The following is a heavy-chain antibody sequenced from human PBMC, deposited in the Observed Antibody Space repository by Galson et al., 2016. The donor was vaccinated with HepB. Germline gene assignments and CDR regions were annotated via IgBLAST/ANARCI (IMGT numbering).Heavy chain of an antibody. D-gene: IGHD1-26*01. CDR3: ARGERGSYNSGYFDY. Sequence: SLRLSCAASGFTFSLYSMNWVRQAPGKGLEWVSYISSYSSTTHYADSVKGRFTISRDNAKNSLYLQMNSLRDEDTAVYYCARGERGSYNSGYFDYWGKGNLVTVSS. V-gene: IGHV3-48*02. CDR2: ISSYSSTT. J-gene: IGHJ4*02. CDR1: GFTFSLYS.